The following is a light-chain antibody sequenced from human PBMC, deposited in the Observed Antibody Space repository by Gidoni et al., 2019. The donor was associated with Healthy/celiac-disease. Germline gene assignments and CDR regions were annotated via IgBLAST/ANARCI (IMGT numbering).Light chain of an antibody. V-gene: IGKV1-9*01. CDR2: AAS. Sequence: DIQLTQSPSFLSASVGDRVTITCRASQGISSYLAWYQQKQGKAPKLLIYAASTLQSGVPSRFSGSGSGKELTLTISSLQPEDFETYDCQQLNSYPPYSFGQGTKLEIK. J-gene: IGKJ2*03. CDR1: QGISSY. CDR3: QQLNSYPPYS.